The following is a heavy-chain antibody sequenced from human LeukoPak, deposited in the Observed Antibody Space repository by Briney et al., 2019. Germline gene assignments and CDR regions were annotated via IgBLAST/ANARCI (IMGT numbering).Heavy chain of an antibody. V-gene: IGHV4-38-2*02. CDR1: GYSISSGYY. Sequence: SETLSLTCTVSGYSISSGYYWGWIRQPPGKGLEWIGSIYHSGSTYYNPSLKSRVTISVDTSKNQFSLKLSSVTAADTAVYYCARGYSSSWYVGRFDPWGQGTLVTVSS. CDR3: ARGYSSSWYVGRFDP. D-gene: IGHD6-13*01. J-gene: IGHJ5*02. CDR2: IYHSGST.